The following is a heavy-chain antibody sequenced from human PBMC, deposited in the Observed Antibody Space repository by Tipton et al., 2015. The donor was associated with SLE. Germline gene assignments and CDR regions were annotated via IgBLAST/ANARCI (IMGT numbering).Heavy chain of an antibody. Sequence: LRLSCTVSGGSISSSSYYWAWIRQPPGKGLEWIGSFYYTGSTYYNPSLKSRVTISIHTSKTQFSLNLSSVTAADTAVYYCARDLIGESYSVADAFDTWGQGTMVTVSS. V-gene: IGHV4-39*07. CDR1: GGSISSSSYY. J-gene: IGHJ3*02. CDR2: FYYTGST. D-gene: IGHD2-21*01. CDR3: ARDLIGESYSVADAFDT.